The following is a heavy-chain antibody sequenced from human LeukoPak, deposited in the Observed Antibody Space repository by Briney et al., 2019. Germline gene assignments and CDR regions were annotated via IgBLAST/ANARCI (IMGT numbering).Heavy chain of an antibody. CDR1: GGSISSYY. Sequence: PSETLSLTCTVSGGSISSYYWSWIRQPAGKGLEWIGRIYTSGSTNYNPSLKSRVTMSVGTSKNQFSLKLSSVTAADTAVYYCARDHEGYCSGGSCYAPPKWFDPWGQGTLVTVSS. D-gene: IGHD2-15*01. CDR2: IYTSGST. V-gene: IGHV4-4*07. J-gene: IGHJ5*02. CDR3: ARDHEGYCSGGSCYAPPKWFDP.